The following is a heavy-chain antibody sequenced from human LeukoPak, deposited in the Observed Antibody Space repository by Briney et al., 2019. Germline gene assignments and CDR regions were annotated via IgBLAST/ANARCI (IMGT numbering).Heavy chain of an antibody. CDR1: GFTFNTFA. Sequence: PGGSLRLSCAASGFTFNTFAMTWVRQAPGKGLEWVSGISGSGGNTYYADSVKGRFTISRDNSKNTLYLQMNSLRAEDTAVYYCAKAASSGSIDFDYWGQGTLVTVSS. V-gene: IGHV3-23*01. J-gene: IGHJ4*02. CDR3: AKAASSGSIDFDY. D-gene: IGHD6-19*01. CDR2: ISGSGGNT.